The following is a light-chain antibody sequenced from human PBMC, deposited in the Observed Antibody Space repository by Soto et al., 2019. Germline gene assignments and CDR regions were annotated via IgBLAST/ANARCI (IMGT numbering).Light chain of an antibody. CDR3: QQYNSWPRT. Sequence: EIVMTQSPATLSVSPGEGVTLFCRASQTVNNKLAWYQQQPGQAPRLLIYGASTRAAAIPDRFSGSGSGTEFTLTISSLQPEDFAIYYCQQYNSWPRTFGQGTKVEIK. V-gene: IGKV3-15*01. J-gene: IGKJ1*01. CDR1: QTVNNK. CDR2: GAS.